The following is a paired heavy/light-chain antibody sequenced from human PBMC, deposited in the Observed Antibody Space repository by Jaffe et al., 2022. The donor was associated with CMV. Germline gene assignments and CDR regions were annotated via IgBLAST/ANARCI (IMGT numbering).Heavy chain of an antibody. CDR2: IYDSGST. D-gene: IGHD5-12*01. V-gene: IGHV4-59*08. CDR3: ARQIDHASGWLQSRVDWFDP. Sequence: QVQLQESGPGLVKPSETLSLTCTVSGGSISSYYWSWIRQPPGKGLEWIGYIYDSGSTTYNPTLKSRATISGDTSKNQFSLKLSSVTAADTAIYYCARQIDHASGWLQSRVDWFDPWGQGTLVTVSS. J-gene: IGHJ5*02. CDR1: GGSISSYY.
Light chain of an antibody. V-gene: IGLV1-40*01. CDR1: SSNIGAGYN. CDR3: QSYDSSLSGSRI. Sequence: QSVLTQPPSVSGAPGQRVTISCTGSSSNIGAGYNVHWYQQLPGTAPKLLIYGDTNRPSGVPDRFSGSKSGTSASLAITGLQAEDEADYYCQSYDSSLSGSRIFGGGTKLTVL. CDR2: GDT. J-gene: IGLJ2*01.